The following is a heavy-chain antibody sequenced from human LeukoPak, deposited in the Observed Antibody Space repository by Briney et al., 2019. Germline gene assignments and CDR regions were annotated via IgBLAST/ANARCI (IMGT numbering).Heavy chain of an antibody. Sequence: GGSLRLSCAVSGFTFRSFAMHWVRQAPGKGLEWVSVISYDGSNKYYADSVKGRFTISRDQSKNTLSLQMNSLRAEDTAVYYCASDGQSHYNYYSLDVWGQGTTVTVSS. CDR3: ASDGQSHYNYYSLDV. J-gene: IGHJ6*02. CDR2: ISYDGSNK. V-gene: IGHV3-30*04. D-gene: IGHD2-2*02. CDR1: GFTFRSFA.